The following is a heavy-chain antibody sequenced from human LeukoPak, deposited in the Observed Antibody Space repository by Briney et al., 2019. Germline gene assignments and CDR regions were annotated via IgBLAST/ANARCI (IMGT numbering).Heavy chain of an antibody. J-gene: IGHJ4*02. V-gene: IGHV4-38-2*01. CDR1: GYSISSGYY. CDR2: IYHSGST. D-gene: IGHD5-12*01. Sequence: PSETLSLTCAVSGYSISSGYYWGWIRQPPGKGLEWIGSIYHSGSTYYNSSLKSRVTISVDTPKNQFSLKLSSVTAADTAVYYCARADSGYDFHYWGQGTLVTVSS. CDR3: ARADSGYDFHY.